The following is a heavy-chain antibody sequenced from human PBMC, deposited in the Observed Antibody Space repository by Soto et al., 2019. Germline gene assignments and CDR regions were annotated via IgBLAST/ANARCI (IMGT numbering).Heavy chain of an antibody. Sequence: SETLSLTCTVSGGSISSYYWSWIRQPPGKGLEWIGYIYYSGSTNYNPSLKSRVTISVDTSKNQFSLKLSSVTAADTAVYYCARVIAAGTPRYYYYGMDVWGQGTTVTVSS. CDR2: IYYSGST. V-gene: IGHV4-59*01. J-gene: IGHJ6*02. CDR3: ARVIAAGTPRYYYYGMDV. D-gene: IGHD6-13*01. CDR1: GGSISSYY.